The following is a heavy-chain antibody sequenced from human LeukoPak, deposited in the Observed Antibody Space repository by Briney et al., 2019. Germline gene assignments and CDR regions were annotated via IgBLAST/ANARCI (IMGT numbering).Heavy chain of an antibody. CDR2: INPSGGST. CDR1: GYTFTSYY. CDR3: VTTSGWYVDY. V-gene: IGHV1-46*03. J-gene: IGHJ4*02. D-gene: IGHD6-19*01. Sequence: ASVKVSCKASGYTFTSYYMHWVRQAPGQGLEWMGIINPSGGSTSYAQKFQGRVTMTRDTSTSTAYMELSSLRSEDTAVYYCVTTSGWYVDYWGQGTLVTVCS.